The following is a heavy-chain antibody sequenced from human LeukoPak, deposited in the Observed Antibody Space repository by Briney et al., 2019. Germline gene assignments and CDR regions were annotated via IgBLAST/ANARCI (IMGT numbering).Heavy chain of an antibody. Sequence: GGSLRLSGAASGFTFSTYWMSWVRQAPGKGLEWVANIKQDVSEKYYVDSVKGRFTISRDNAKNSLYLQMNSLRAEDTAVYYCARWDGDCEGAEWFDPLGHGSLVTVT. CDR2: IKQDVSEK. CDR3: ARWDGDCEGAEWFDP. V-gene: IGHV3-7*01. D-gene: IGHD2-21*02. CDR1: GFTFSTYW. J-gene: IGHJ5*02.